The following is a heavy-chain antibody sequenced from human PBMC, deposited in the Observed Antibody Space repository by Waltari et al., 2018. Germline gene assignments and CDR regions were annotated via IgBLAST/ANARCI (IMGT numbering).Heavy chain of an antibody. CDR1: GAPFSGHW. V-gene: IGHV3-7*03. D-gene: IGHD2-8*01. J-gene: IGHJ3*02. Sequence: EVQLVESGGGLVQPGGSLRLSCSASGAPFSGHWMRLVRQAQGQGLEWVANIKEDGSKKYYVDSVKGRFTISRDNAKNSLYLQMNNLRAEDTAVYYCARDSRFCTNFDCRGDAFDIWGQGTTVTVSS. CDR2: IKEDGSKK. CDR3: ARDSRFCTNFDCRGDAFDI.